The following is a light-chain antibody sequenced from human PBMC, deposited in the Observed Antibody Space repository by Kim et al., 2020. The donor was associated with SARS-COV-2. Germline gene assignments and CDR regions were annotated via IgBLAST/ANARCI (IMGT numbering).Light chain of an antibody. CDR1: SLRRYY. J-gene: IGLJ3*02. Sequence: LGKTVRITCQGDSLRRYYASWYQQKPGQAPVLVIYGKNNRPSGIPDRFSGSSSGNTASLTITGAQAEDEADYYCNSRDSSGNHLGVFGGGTKLTVL. V-gene: IGLV3-19*01. CDR3: NSRDSSGNHLGV. CDR2: GKN.